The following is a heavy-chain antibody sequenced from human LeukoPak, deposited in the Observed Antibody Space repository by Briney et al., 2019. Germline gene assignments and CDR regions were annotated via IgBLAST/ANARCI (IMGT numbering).Heavy chain of an antibody. CDR1: GLTISKSW. V-gene: IGHV3-7*04. J-gene: IGHJ4*02. Sequence: GGSLRLSCAVSGLTISKSWMSWVRQAPGKGLQWVANVNRDGTEKHFLDSVEGRFTISRDNAKKSLYLQMSSLRPQDTAVYFCVRGDWYFESWGQGTLVTVSS. CDR3: VRGDWYFES. D-gene: IGHD2-21*01. CDR2: VNRDGTEK.